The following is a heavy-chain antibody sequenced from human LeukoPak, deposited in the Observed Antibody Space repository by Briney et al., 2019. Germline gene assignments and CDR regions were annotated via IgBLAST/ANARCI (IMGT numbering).Heavy chain of an antibody. CDR2: IYHSGST. Sequence: SETLSLTCTVSGYSISSGYYWGWIRQPPGKGLEWIGSIYHSGSTYYNPSLKSRVTISVDTSKNQFSLKLSSVTAADTAVYYCARRGRGSGRSRFDPWGQGTLVTVSS. D-gene: IGHD3-10*01. J-gene: IGHJ5*02. V-gene: IGHV4-38-2*02. CDR3: ARRGRGSGRSRFDP. CDR1: GYSISSGYY.